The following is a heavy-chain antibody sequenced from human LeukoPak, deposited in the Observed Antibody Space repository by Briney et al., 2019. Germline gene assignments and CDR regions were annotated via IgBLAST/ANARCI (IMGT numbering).Heavy chain of an antibody. V-gene: IGHV3-30*14. Sequence: PGGSLRLSCAASGFTFSSYAMHWVRQAPGKGLEWVAVISYDGSNKYYADSVKGRFTISRDNSKNTLYLQMNSLRAEDTAVYYCARGPPSSYYYYYGMDVWGQGTTVTVSS. CDR2: ISYDGSNK. CDR3: ARGPPSSYYYYYGMDV. J-gene: IGHJ6*02. CDR1: GFTFSSYA.